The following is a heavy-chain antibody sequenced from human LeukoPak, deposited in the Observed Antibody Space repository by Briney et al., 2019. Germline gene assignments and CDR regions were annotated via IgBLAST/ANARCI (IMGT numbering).Heavy chain of an antibody. CDR2: INEDGSAQ. V-gene: IGHV3-7*01. CDR1: GFTFSSYR. CDR3: VKEGVEYSYSYGDY. J-gene: IGHJ4*02. Sequence: GGSLRLSCAASGFTFSSYRMTWVRQAPGKGLEWVASINEDGSAQNYVDSMKGRFTISRDNAENTLYLQMNNLRPDDTAFYFCVKEGVEYSYSYGDYWGQGTLVTVSS. D-gene: IGHD3-16*01.